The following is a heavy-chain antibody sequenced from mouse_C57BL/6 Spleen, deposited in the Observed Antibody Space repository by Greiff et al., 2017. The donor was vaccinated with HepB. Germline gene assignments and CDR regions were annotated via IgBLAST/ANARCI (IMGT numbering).Heavy chain of an antibody. V-gene: IGHV1-61*01. Sequence: QVQLQQSGAELVRPGSSVKLSCKASGYTFTSYWMDWVKQRPGQGLEWIGNIYPSDSETHYNQKFKDKATLTVDKSSSTAYMQLSSLTSEDSAVYDCARGMVTGAWFAYWVQGTLVTVSA. D-gene: IGHD2-2*01. J-gene: IGHJ3*01. CDR1: GYTFTSYW. CDR2: IYPSDSET. CDR3: ARGMVTGAWFAY.